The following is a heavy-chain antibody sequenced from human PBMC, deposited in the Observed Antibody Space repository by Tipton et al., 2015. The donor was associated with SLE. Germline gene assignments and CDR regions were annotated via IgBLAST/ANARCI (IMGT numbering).Heavy chain of an antibody. Sequence: TLSLTCTVSGGSVTSASHYWSWIRQPAGKGLEWIGRIYIRGNTNYNPSLKSRVTISVDTSKNQFSLKLSSVTAADTAVYYCARRHSSGYDAFDIWGQGTMVTVSS. J-gene: IGHJ3*02. CDR2: IYIRGNT. CDR3: ARRHSSGYDAFDI. V-gene: IGHV4-61*02. D-gene: IGHD6-19*01. CDR1: GGSVTSASHY.